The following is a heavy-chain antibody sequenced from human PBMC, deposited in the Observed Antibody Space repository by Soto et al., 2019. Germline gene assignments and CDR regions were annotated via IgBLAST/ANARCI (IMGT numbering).Heavy chain of an antibody. V-gene: IGHV1-69*13. D-gene: IGHD2-21*02. CDR1: GGTFSNHA. J-gene: IGHJ6*02. CDR2: IIPMFPTA. Sequence: SVKVSCKASGGTFSNHATSWVRQAPGQGLEWVGGIIPMFPTADYAQRFQGRVTITADDSTTTVYMELSGLRSEDTAMYYCARDDATYCGGDCYRYFYYGMDVWGQGTTVTVSS. CDR3: ARDDATYCGGDCYRYFYYGMDV.